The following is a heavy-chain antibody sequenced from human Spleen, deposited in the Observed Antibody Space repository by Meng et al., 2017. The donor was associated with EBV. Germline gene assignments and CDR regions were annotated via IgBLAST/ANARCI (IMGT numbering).Heavy chain of an antibody. V-gene: IGHV1-18*01. D-gene: IGHD3-22*01. CDR3: ARDYYDSTGFYFGAQY. Sequence: VQPVQAGPEVKKPGASVKVSCKASGYLFSSYGINRLRQAPGHGLEWMGWVSAYNGDTKYAQKVQDRVTMTTDTSTNTAYMELRRLRSDDTAVYYCARDYYDSTGFYFGAQYWGQGTLVTVSS. J-gene: IGHJ4*02. CDR2: VSAYNGDT. CDR1: GYLFSSYG.